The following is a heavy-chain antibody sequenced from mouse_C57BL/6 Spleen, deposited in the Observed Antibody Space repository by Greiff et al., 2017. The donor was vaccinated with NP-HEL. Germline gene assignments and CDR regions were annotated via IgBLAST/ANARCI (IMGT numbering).Heavy chain of an antibody. CDR2: ISSGSSTI. Sequence: DVMLVESGGGLVKPGGSLKLSCAASGFTFSDYGMHWVRQAPEKGLEWVAYISSGSSTIYYADTVKGRFTISRDNAKNTLFLQMTSLRSEDTAMYYCAGDRGFAYWGQGTLVTVSA. CDR1: GFTFSDYG. J-gene: IGHJ3*01. D-gene: IGHD3-1*01. V-gene: IGHV5-17*01. CDR3: AGDRGFAY.